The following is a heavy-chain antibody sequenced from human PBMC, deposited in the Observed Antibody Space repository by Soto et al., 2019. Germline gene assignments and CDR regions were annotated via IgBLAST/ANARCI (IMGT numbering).Heavy chain of an antibody. J-gene: IGHJ3*02. CDR1: GFTFSRYG. CDR2: IWYYGSNK. CDR3: ARVPHYGGYAFDI. V-gene: IGHV3-33*01. D-gene: IGHD4-17*01. Sequence: SLTMFFGASGFTFSRYGMHWVRQAPGKGLEWVAVIWYYGSNKYYADSVKGRFTISRDNSKNTLYLQMNSLRAEDTAVYYCARVPHYGGYAFDIWGQGTTVTV.